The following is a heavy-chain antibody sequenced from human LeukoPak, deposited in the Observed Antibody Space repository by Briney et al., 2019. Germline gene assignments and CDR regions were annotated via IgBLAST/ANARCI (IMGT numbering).Heavy chain of an antibody. Sequence: SETLSLTCTVSGGSITTYYWSWIRQPPGKGLEWIGFIFYSGTTNYNPSLKSRVTISLNTSKTQFSLKLSSVTAADTAVYYCARGTFWSGYYHDYWGRGTLVTVSS. V-gene: IGHV4-59*01. J-gene: IGHJ4*02. CDR2: IFYSGTT. CDR1: GGSITTYY. D-gene: IGHD3-3*01. CDR3: ARGTFWSGYYHDY.